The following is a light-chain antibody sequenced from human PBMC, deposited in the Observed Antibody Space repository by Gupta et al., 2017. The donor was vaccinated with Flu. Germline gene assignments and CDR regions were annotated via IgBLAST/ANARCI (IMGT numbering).Light chain of an antibody. V-gene: IGKV3-11*01. CDR1: QSVGSF. J-gene: IGKJ5*01. CDR2: DAS. CDR3: QHRSNLPS. Sequence: EIVLTQSPATLSLSPGERATFSCRASQSVGSFLAWYQQKPGQAPRLLIYDASKRATGIPGRFSGSGSGTDFTLTSSRREPEDFAVYYGQHRSNLPSFGQGTPLEIK.